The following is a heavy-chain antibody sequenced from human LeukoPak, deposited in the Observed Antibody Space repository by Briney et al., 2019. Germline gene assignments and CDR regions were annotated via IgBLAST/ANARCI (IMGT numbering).Heavy chain of an antibody. Sequence: GGSLRLSCAASGFTVSSNYMSWVRQAPGKGLKWVSVIYSGGSTYYADSVKGRFTISRDNSKNTLYLQMNSLRAEDTAVYYCARNPGGARIVVVIYDYYGMDVWGQGTTVTVSS. CDR3: ARNPGGARIVVVIYDYYGMDV. CDR2: IYSGGST. CDR1: GFTVSSNY. J-gene: IGHJ6*02. V-gene: IGHV3-66*01. D-gene: IGHD3-22*01.